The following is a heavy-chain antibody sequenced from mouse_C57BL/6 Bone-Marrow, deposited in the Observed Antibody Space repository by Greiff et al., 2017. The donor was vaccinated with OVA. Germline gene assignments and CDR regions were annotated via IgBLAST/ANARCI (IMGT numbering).Heavy chain of an antibody. D-gene: IGHD1-1*01. CDR1: GYTFTSYW. J-gene: IGHJ4*01. CDR2: INPSGGDT. Sequence: HVQLQQSGAELAKPGASVKLSCKASGYTFTSYWMHWVKQRPGQGLEWIGWINPSGGDTKYNQKFKDKATLTADKSSSTAYMQLSSLTYEDSAVYYCASPYAYYYAMDYWGQGTSVTVSS. V-gene: IGHV1-7*01. CDR3: ASPYAYYYAMDY.